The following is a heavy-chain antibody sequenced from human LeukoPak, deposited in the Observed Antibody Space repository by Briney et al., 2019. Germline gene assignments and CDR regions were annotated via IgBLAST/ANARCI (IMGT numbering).Heavy chain of an antibody. CDR3: ARHTTPDFCSGYSCYSEGWFDP. D-gene: IGHD2-15*01. J-gene: IGHJ5*02. Sequence: SETLSLTCTVSGGSISSSSYYWGWIRQPPGKGLEWIGSLFYSGSTYYNPSLKSRVTVFVDTSKNQFSLKLSAVTAADTAVYYCARHTTPDFCSGYSCYSEGWFDPWGQGTLVTVSS. CDR1: GGSISSSSYY. CDR2: LFYSGST. V-gene: IGHV4-39*01.